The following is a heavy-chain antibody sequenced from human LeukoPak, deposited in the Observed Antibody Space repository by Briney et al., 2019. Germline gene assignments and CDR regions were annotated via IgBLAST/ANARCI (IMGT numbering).Heavy chain of an antibody. CDR3: ARDSPTYYDFWSGYPGGDS. CDR2: ISAYSGNT. Sequence: ASVKVSCKASGYTFTSYDINWVRQAPGQGLEWMGWISAYSGNTKNAQNYQGRVTMTTDTSTSTAYMELRSLRSDDTAVYYCARDSPTYYDFWSGYPGGDSWGQGTLVTVSS. D-gene: IGHD3-3*01. V-gene: IGHV1-18*01. J-gene: IGHJ4*02. CDR1: GYTFTSYD.